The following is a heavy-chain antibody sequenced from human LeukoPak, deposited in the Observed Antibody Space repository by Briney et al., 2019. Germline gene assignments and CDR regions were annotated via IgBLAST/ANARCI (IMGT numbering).Heavy chain of an antibody. V-gene: IGHV1-18*01. Sequence: GASVKVSCKASGYTYTSYGISWVRQAPGQGLEWMGWISAYNGNTNYAQKLQGRVTMTTDTSTSTAYMELRSLRSDDTAVYYCARVHRIPIVVVPAARPYYYYYMDVWGKGTTVTVSS. D-gene: IGHD2-2*01. CDR2: ISAYNGNT. CDR3: ARVHRIPIVVVPAARPYYYYYMDV. J-gene: IGHJ6*03. CDR1: GYTYTSYG.